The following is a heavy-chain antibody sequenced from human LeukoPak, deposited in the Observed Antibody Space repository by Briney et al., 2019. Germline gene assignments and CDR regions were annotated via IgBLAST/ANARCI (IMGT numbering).Heavy chain of an antibody. V-gene: IGHV1-18*01. D-gene: IGHD3-10*01. Sequence: ASVMVSCKASGYTFTSHGISWVRQAPGQGLEWMGWISAYNGNTNYAQKLQGRVTMTTDTSTSTAYMELRSLRSDDTAVYYCAREGSITMVRGVINYWGQGTLVTVSS. J-gene: IGHJ4*02. CDR1: GYTFTSHG. CDR2: ISAYNGNT. CDR3: AREGSITMVRGVINY.